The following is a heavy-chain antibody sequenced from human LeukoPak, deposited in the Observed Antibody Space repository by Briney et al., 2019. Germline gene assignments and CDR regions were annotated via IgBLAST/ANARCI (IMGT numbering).Heavy chain of an antibody. CDR3: ARDLFRFCPVY. D-gene: IGHD3-10*01. CDR2: ISAYNGNT. CDR1: GYTFTSYG. V-gene: IGHV1-18*01. J-gene: IGHJ4*02. Sequence: SVKVSCKASGYTFTSYGISWVRQAPGQGRELMGWISAYNGNTNYAQKLQGRVTMTTDTSTSTAYMELRSLRSDDTAVYYCARDLFRFCPVYCGQGTLVTVSS.